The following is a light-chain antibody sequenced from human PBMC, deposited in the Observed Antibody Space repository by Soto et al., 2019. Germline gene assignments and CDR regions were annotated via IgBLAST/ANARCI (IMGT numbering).Light chain of an antibody. CDR1: ESISRN. Sequence: EMVVTQSPATLSMSPGGRATLSCRTSESISRNLAWYQQKPGQAPRLLIYGASNRATGIPDRFSGSGSGTDFTLTISRLEPEDFAVYYCQQYGSSGTFGQGTKVDIK. CDR2: GAS. J-gene: IGKJ1*01. CDR3: QQYGSSGT. V-gene: IGKV3-20*01.